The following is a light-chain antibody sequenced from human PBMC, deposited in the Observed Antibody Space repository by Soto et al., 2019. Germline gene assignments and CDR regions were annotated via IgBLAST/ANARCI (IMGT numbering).Light chain of an antibody. CDR3: AAWDDSLSGVV. CDR2: GND. V-gene: IGLV1-47*02. CDR1: STNIGRNP. J-gene: IGLJ2*01. Sequence: QSVLTQPPSASGTPGQRVTISCSGTSTNIGRNPVYWYQQLPGTAPKLLIYGNDQRPSGVPDRFSGSKSGASASLAISGLRSEDGADYYCAAWDDSLSGVVFGGGTQLTVL.